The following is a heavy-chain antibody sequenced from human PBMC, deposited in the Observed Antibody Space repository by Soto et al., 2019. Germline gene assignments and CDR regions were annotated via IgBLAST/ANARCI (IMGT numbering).Heavy chain of an antibody. CDR1: GFTFSSYA. J-gene: IGHJ5*02. Sequence: GGSLRLSCAASGFTFSSYAMSWVRQAPGKGLEWVSAISGSGGSTYYADSVKGRFTISRDNSKNTLYLQMNSLRAEDTAVYYCAKDRVVLRYFDWLPRNNWFDPWGQGTLVTVSS. CDR3: AKDRVVLRYFDWLPRNNWFDP. D-gene: IGHD3-9*01. V-gene: IGHV3-23*01. CDR2: ISGSGGST.